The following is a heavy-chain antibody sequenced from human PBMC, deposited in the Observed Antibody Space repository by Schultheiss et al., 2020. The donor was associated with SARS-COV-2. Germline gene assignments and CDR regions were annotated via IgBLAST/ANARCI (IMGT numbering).Heavy chain of an antibody. V-gene: IGHV4-61*01. CDR3: ARENGRIRFDP. CDR2: IYYSGST. CDR1: GGSVSSGSYY. Sequence: SETLSLTCTVSGGSVSSGSYYWSWIRQPPGKGLEWIGYIYYSGSTYYNPSFKSRVTISVDTSKNQFSLKLSSVTAADTAVYYCARENGRIRFDPWGQGTLVTVSS. D-gene: IGHD1-1*01. J-gene: IGHJ5*02.